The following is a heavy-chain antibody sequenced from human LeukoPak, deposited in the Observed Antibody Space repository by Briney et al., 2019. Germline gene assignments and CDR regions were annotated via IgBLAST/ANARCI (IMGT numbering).Heavy chain of an antibody. Sequence: SVKVSCKASGGTFSSYAISWVRQAPGQGLEWMGRIIPIFGIVNYAQKFQGRVTITADKSTSTAYMELSSLRSEDTAVYYCARPGGGATVLDAFDIWGQGTMVTVSS. CDR1: GGTFSSYA. D-gene: IGHD3-10*02. CDR2: IIPIFGIV. CDR3: ARPGGGATVLDAFDI. V-gene: IGHV1-69*04. J-gene: IGHJ3*02.